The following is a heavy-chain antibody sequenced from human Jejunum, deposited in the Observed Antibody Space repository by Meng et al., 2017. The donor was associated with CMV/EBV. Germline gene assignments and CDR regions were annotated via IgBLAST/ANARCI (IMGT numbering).Heavy chain of an antibody. Sequence: FIFSDYGMHWVRQAPGKGLEWVAFIRYDGNNEYYADSVKGRFTISRDNSKNTLFLQMNSLRAEDTAIYYCARRYYYDSSGYYLDYWGQGTLVTVSS. V-gene: IGHV3-30*02. CDR1: FIFSDYG. D-gene: IGHD3-22*01. CDR3: ARRYYYDSSGYYLDY. CDR2: IRYDGNNE. J-gene: IGHJ4*02.